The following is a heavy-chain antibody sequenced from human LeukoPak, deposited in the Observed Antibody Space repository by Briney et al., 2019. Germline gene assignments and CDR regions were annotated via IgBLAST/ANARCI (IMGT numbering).Heavy chain of an antibody. CDR2: INPNSGGT. D-gene: IGHD3-10*01. J-gene: IGHJ4*02. Sequence: ASVKVSCKASGYTFTGYYMHWVRQAPGQGLEWMGWINPNSGGTNYAQKFQGRVTMTRDTSTSTVYMELSSLRSEDTAVYYCARDSYYGSGVLDYWGQGTLVTVSS. CDR3: ARDSYYGSGVLDY. CDR1: GYTFTGYY. V-gene: IGHV1-2*02.